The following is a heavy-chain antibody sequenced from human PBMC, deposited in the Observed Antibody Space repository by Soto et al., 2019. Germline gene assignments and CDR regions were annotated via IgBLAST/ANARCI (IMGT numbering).Heavy chain of an antibody. CDR3: ARVRSGQWLGPGPYYYYMDV. D-gene: IGHD6-19*01. J-gene: IGHJ6*03. Sequence: SETLSLTCTVSGGSISSGGYYWSWIRQHPGKGLEWIGYIYYSGSTYYNPSLKSPVTISVDTSKNQFSLKLSSVTAADTAVYYCARVRSGQWLGPGPYYYYMDVWGKGTTVTVSS. CDR1: GGSISSGGYY. CDR2: IYYSGST. V-gene: IGHV4-31*01.